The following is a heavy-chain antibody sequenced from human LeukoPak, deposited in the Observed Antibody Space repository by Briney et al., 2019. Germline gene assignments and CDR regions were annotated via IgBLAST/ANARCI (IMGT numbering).Heavy chain of an antibody. CDR2: INPSGGST. D-gene: IGHD3-10*01. V-gene: IGHV1-46*03. Sequence: ASVKVSCKAPGYTFTSYYMHWVRQAPGQGLEWMGIINPSGGSTSYAQKFQGRVTMTRDTSTSTVYMEPSSLRSEDTAVYYCAREVSMVRGVIIVNWFDPWGQGTLVTVSS. CDR1: GYTFTSYY. CDR3: AREVSMVRGVIIVNWFDP. J-gene: IGHJ5*02.